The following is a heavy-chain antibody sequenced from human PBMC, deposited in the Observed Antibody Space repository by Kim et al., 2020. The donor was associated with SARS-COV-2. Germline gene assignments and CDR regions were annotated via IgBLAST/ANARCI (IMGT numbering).Heavy chain of an antibody. Sequence: GGSLRLSCAASGFTFSSYWMSWVRQAPGKGLEWVANIKQDGSEKYYVDSVKGRFTISRDNAKNSLYLQMNSLRAEDTAVYYCARAGYCSSTSCYGFSYYYYGMEVWGQGTTVTGSS. D-gene: IGHD2-2*01. CDR3: ARAGYCSSTSCYGFSYYYYGMEV. CDR2: IKQDGSEK. V-gene: IGHV3-7*01. CDR1: GFTFSSYW. J-gene: IGHJ6*02.